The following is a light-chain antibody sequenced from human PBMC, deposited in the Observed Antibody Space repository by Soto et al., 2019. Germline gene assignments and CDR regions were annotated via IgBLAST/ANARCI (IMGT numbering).Light chain of an antibody. CDR1: QSVDNN. Sequence: EIVMTQSPVTLSASTGESATLSCRASQSVDNNVAWYQQKPGQAPRLLIVGSFARATGIPARFSGSGSGSEFTLTISGLQSEDFAVYYCQQYNDRPPVGTFGQGTKVDI. CDR2: GSF. J-gene: IGKJ1*01. CDR3: QQYNDRPPVGT. V-gene: IGKV3-15*01.